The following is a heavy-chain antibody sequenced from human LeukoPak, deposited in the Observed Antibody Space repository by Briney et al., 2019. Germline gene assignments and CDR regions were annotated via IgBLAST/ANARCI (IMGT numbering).Heavy chain of an antibody. CDR2: INTNTGNP. V-gene: IGHV7-4-1*02. D-gene: IGHD3-22*01. J-gene: IGHJ4*02. Sequence: ASVKVSCKAFGYTLSSYGISWLRQAPGQGLEWMGWINTNTGNPTYAQGFTGRFVFSLDTSVSTTYLQVSSLKAEDTAVHYCVRGHDSTGYFSYWGQGTLVTVSS. CDR3: VRGHDSTGYFSY. CDR1: GYTLSSYG.